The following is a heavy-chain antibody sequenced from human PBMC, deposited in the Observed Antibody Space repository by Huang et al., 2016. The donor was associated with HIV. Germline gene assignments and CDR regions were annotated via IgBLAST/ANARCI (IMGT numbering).Heavy chain of an antibody. CDR2: INSDGSST. CDR1: GFTFSSYW. CDR3: ARDSQQWLVEDY. D-gene: IGHD6-19*01. V-gene: IGHV3-74*01. J-gene: IGHJ4*02. Sequence: EVQLVESGGGLVQPGGSLRLSCAASGFTFSSYWMHWVRQAPGKGRVGVSGINSDGSSTSYAGSVKGRFTISRDNAKNTLYLQMNSLRAEDTAVYYCARDSQQWLVEDYWGQGTLVTVSS.